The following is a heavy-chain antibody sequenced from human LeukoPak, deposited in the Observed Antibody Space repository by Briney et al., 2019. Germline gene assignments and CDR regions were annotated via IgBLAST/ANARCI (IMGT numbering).Heavy chain of an antibody. J-gene: IGHJ5*02. D-gene: IGHD2-21*02. Sequence: GASVKVSCKASGYTLITYYVHWVRQAPGQGLDWMGRIKTRGGDTTYAQKFEGRVTVTRDLSTSTVSMELNRLTSDDTAVYYCARARYGGDQIDHWGQGTLVTVSS. V-gene: IGHV1-46*01. CDR2: IKTRGGDT. CDR3: ARARYGGDQIDH. CDR1: GYTLITYY.